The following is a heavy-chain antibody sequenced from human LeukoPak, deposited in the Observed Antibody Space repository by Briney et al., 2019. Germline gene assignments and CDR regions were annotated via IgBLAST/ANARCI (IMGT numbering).Heavy chain of an antibody. Sequence: PSETLSLTCTVSGGSISSGVYYWSWIRHHPGKGLEWIGYIYYSGSTYYNPSLKSRVSIAVDTSKNQFSLRLSSVTAADTAVYYCARDNGLGRGGVDPWGQGTRVTVSS. J-gene: IGHJ5*02. V-gene: IGHV4-31*03. CDR3: ARDNGLGRGGVDP. CDR1: GGSISSGVYY. CDR2: IYYSGST. D-gene: IGHD1-26*01.